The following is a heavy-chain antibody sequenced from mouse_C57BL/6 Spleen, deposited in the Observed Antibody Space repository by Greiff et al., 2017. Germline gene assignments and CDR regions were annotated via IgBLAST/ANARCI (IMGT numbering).Heavy chain of an antibody. D-gene: IGHD2-4*01. CDR3: ARLDDYDGYWYFDV. V-gene: IGHV1-55*01. CDR1: GYTFTSYW. CDR2: IYPGSGST. J-gene: IGHJ1*03. Sequence: QVQLQQPGAELVKPGASVKMSCKASGYTFTSYWITWVKQRPGQGLEWIGDIYPGSGSTNYNEKFKSKATLTVDTSSSTAYLQSSSLTSEDSAVYYCARLDDYDGYWYFDVWGTGTTVTVSS.